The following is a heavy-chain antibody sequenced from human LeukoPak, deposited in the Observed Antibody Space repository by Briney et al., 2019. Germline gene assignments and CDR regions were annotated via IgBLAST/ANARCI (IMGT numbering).Heavy chain of an antibody. D-gene: IGHD4-17*01. CDR1: GGSISSGDYY. J-gene: IGHJ4*02. CDR3: ARRRSTVTSGFDY. CDR2: IYYSGST. V-gene: IGHV4-31*03. Sequence: SETLSLTCTVSGGSISSGDYYWSWIRQHPGKGLEWIGYIYYSGSTYYNPSLKSRVTISVDTSKNQFSLKLSSVTAADTAVYYCARRRSTVTSGFDYWGQGTLVTVPS.